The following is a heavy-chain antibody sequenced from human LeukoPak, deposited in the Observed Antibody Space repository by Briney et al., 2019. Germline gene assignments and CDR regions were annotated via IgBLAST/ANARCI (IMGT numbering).Heavy chain of an antibody. J-gene: IGHJ3*02. CDR3: VKDQFSGNGIYDPFDI. CDR2: ISYDGSNK. D-gene: IGHD5-12*01. CDR1: GFTFSSYG. Sequence: PGRSLRLSCAASGFTFSSYGMHWVRQAPGKGLEWVAVISYDGSNKYYADSVKGRFTISRDNSKNTLYLQMNSLRAEDTAVYYCVKDQFSGNGIYDPFDIWGLGTMVTV. V-gene: IGHV3-30*18.